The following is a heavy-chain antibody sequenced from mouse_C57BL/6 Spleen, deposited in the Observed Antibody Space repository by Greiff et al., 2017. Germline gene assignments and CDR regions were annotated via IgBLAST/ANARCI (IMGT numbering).Heavy chain of an antibody. D-gene: IGHD2-1*01. CDR1: GYAFSSYW. CDR2: IYPGDGDT. Sequence: QVQLKQSGAELVKPGASVKISCKASGYAFSSYWMNWVKQRPGKGLEWIGQIYPGDGDTNYNGKFKGKATLTADKSSSTAYMQLSSLTSEDSAVYFCARKEVYYGNLYAMDYWGKGTSVTVSS. CDR3: ARKEVYYGNLYAMDY. V-gene: IGHV1-80*01. J-gene: IGHJ4*01.